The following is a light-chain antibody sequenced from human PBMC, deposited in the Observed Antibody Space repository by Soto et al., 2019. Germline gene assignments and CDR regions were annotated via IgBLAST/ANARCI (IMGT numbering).Light chain of an antibody. V-gene: IGLV2-23*01. CDR3: CAYAGSGTVV. J-gene: IGLJ3*02. CDR2: EAT. CDR1: SNDVGRYNL. Sequence: QSALTQPASVSGSPEQSITISCTGTSNDVGRYNLVSWYQQHPGKAPNVMIYEATKRPSGVSNRFSGSKSGNTASLTISGLQAEDEADYYCCAYAGSGTVVFGGGTKVTVL.